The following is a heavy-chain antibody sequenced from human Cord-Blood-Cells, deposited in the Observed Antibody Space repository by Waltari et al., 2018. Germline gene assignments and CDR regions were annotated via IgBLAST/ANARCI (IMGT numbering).Heavy chain of an antibody. CDR1: GGSISSYY. CDR3: ARLGEYSSGWYVVY. Sequence: QVQLQESGPGLVKPSETLSLTCTVSGGSISSYYWSWIRQPPGKGLEWIGYIYYSGRTNNNTSHKSRVTISVDTSKNQFSLKLSSGTAADTAVYYGARLGEYSSGWYVVYWGQGTLVTVSS. CDR2: IYYSGRT. D-gene: IGHD6-19*01. V-gene: IGHV4-59*08. J-gene: IGHJ4*02.